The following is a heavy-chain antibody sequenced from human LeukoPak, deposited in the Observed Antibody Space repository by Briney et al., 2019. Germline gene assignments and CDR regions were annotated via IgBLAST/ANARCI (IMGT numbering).Heavy chain of an antibody. Sequence: GGSLRLSCAASGFTFSSYWMHWVRQAPGKGLVWVSRINSDGSSTSYADSVKGQFTISRDNAKNTLYLQMNSLRAEDTAVYYCARDHPAGSADYWGQGTLVTVSS. CDR3: ARDHPAGSADY. V-gene: IGHV3-74*01. D-gene: IGHD1-26*01. J-gene: IGHJ4*02. CDR2: INSDGSST. CDR1: GFTFSSYW.